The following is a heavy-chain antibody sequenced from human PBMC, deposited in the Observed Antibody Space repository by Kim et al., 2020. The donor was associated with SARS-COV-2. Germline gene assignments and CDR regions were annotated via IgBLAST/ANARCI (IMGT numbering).Heavy chain of an antibody. CDR3: ARD. J-gene: IGHJ2*01. V-gene: IGHV3-30*09. CDR2: ISYDGDTK. Sequence: GGSLRLSCAGSGFTFSNYPMNWVRQVPGKGLEWVAVISYDGDTKHNAGPVKGRFAISSDNAKNLLYLQMDMLRVKDTAVYYCARDGGRG. CDR1: GFTFSNYP.